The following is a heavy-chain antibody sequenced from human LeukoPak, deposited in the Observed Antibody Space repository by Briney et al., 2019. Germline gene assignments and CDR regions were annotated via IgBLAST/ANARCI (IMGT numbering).Heavy chain of an antibody. CDR2: IIPILDMA. V-gene: IGHV1-69*04. CDR1: GGAFSSYG. CDR3: ARDGGWLQTQNHYYYHGLDV. Sequence: SVKVSCKASGGAFSSYGITWVRQAPGQGPEWMGRIIPILDMADYAQKLQGRVTITADKSARTAYMERSSLRSEDTAVYYCARDGGWLQTQNHYYYHGLDVWGQGTTVTVSS. J-gene: IGHJ6*02. D-gene: IGHD5-24*01.